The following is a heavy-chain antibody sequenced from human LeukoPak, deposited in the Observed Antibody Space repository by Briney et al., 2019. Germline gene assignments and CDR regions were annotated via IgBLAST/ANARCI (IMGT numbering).Heavy chain of an antibody. D-gene: IGHD3-22*01. CDR1: GGSISSGGYY. Sequence: SETLSLTCAVSGGSISSGGYYWGWIRQPPGRGLEWIGSIYYSGSTYYNPSLKSRVTISVDTSKNQFSLKLSSVTAADTAVYYCARDPGDHYYHSNSKIKNWFDPWGQGTLVTVSS. CDR3: ARDPGDHYYHSNSKIKNWFDP. CDR2: IYYSGST. V-gene: IGHV4-39*07. J-gene: IGHJ5*02.